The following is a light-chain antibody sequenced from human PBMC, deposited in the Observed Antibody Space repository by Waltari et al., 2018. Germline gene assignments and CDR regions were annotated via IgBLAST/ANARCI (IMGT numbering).Light chain of an antibody. CDR2: DVS. J-gene: IGLJ1*01. Sequence: QSALTQPASVSGSPGQSIPISCTGTSSDVGGYDYVAWYQHHPGKAPKLMIYDVSERPSGVSNRFSGSKSGNTASLTISGLQAEDEADYYCSSYTTSSTPGVFGTGTKVTVL. V-gene: IGLV2-14*03. CDR3: SSYTTSSTPGV. CDR1: SSDVGGYDY.